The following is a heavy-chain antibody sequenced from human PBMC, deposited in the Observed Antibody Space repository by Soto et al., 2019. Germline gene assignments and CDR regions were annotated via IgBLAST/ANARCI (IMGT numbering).Heavy chain of an antibody. CDR2: IIPILGIA. CDR1: GGTFSSYT. Sequence: QVQLVQSGAEVKKPGSSVKVSCKASGGTFSSYTISWVRQAPGQGLEWMGRIIPILGIANYAQKFQGRVTFTAEESTSTAYMELRRLRSEDTAVYYCASEYPDYDFWCGYFNWFDPWGQGTLVTVSS. CDR3: ASEYPDYDFWCGYFNWFDP. V-gene: IGHV1-69*02. J-gene: IGHJ5*02. D-gene: IGHD3-3*01.